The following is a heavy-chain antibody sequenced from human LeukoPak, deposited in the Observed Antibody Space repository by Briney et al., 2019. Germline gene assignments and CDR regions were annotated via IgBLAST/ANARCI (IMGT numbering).Heavy chain of an antibody. Sequence: GGSLTLSCAASGFTFSDYYMSWIRQAPGKGLEWVSYINSSGSTIYYADSVKGRFTISRDNAKNSLYLQMNSLRAEDTAVYYCARDLMCIAYRGALYYWGQGTLVTVSS. D-gene: IGHD6-13*01. CDR1: GFTFSDYY. CDR3: ARDLMCIAYRGALYY. J-gene: IGHJ4*02. CDR2: INSSGSTI. V-gene: IGHV3-11*01.